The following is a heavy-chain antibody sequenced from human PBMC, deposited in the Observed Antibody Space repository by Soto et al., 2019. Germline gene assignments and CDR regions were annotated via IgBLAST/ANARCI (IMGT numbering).Heavy chain of an antibody. CDR1: GFILSMYS. Sequence: DVKLVESGGGMVQPGDSLRLSCEVSGFILSMYSMSWVRQTPGKGLEWVAKIPQDGVDGHYADAVKGRFTISRDNGKNSLYLQMNNLRAEDTAVYYCARDHLILPAHDFFYGSDVWGRGATVTVSS. D-gene: IGHD2-21*02. CDR2: IPQDGVDG. V-gene: IGHV3-7*03. J-gene: IGHJ6*02. CDR3: ARDHLILPAHDFFYGSDV.